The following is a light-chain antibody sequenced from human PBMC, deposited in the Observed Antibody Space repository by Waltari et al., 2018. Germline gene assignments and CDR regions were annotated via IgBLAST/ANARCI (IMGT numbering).Light chain of an antibody. CDR2: YVS. CDR3: SSYISSDTLEL. J-gene: IGLJ2*01. CDR1: SSDVGGYKY. Sequence: SALPQPASVSGPPGQSITISCTGTSSDVGGYKYVFWYQQHPGKTPKLIIFYVSKRPSGVSSRLSGPKSGNTASLTISGLQAQDEADYYCSSYISSDTLELFGGGTSLTVL. V-gene: IGLV2-14*03.